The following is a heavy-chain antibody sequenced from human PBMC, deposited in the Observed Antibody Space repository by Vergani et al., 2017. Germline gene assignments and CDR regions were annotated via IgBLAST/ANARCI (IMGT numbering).Heavy chain of an antibody. CDR3: AKVLIYYGTGSQVPDY. CDR1: GFTFSSYG. D-gene: IGHD3-10*01. J-gene: IGHJ4*02. V-gene: IGHV3-30*02. Sequence: VQPVESGGGLVKPGGSLRLSCTTSGFTFSSYGMHWVRQAPGKGRERGSFIRYDGSIKYYADSVKGRFTISRDNSKTTLYLQMNSLRAEDTAVYYCAKVLIYYGTGSQVPDYWGQGSLVTVSS. CDR2: IRYDGSIK.